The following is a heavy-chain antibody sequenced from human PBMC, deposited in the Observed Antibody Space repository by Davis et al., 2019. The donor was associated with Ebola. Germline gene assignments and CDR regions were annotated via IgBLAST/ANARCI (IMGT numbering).Heavy chain of an antibody. CDR3: ARLGSSNWNDN. J-gene: IGHJ5*02. CDR2: ISPNTGDT. V-gene: IGHV1-2*02. D-gene: IGHD1-26*01. CDR1: GYTFTVYY. Sequence: ASVKVSCKASGYTFTVYYIHWVRQAPGQGLEWMGWISPNTGDTIYAQKFQGRVTMTRDTSVTTAYMELSRLRSGDTAFYYCARLGSSNWNDNWGQGTLVTVSS.